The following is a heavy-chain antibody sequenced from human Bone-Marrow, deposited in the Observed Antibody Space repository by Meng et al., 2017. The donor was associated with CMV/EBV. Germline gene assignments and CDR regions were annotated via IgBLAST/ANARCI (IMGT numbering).Heavy chain of an antibody. Sequence: GASLKISCAASGSTVSSNYMTWVRQAPRKGLEWVLIIHSNGLTYYTDSVKGRFTISRDSSKNTLYLQMNNLRTDDTARYYWARRLPSGWNMDVWGQGTTVTVSS. CDR2: IHSNGLT. D-gene: IGHD6-19*01. V-gene: IGHV3-66*02. CDR3: ARRLPSGWNMDV. J-gene: IGHJ6*02. CDR1: GSTVSSNY.